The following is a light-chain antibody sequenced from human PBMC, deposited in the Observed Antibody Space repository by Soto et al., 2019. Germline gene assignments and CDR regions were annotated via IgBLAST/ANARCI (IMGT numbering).Light chain of an antibody. CDR3: CSYAGDLAL. J-gene: IGLJ2*01. CDR2: DVS. V-gene: IGLV2-11*01. CDR1: SSDVGGYDF. Sequence: SALTQPRSVSGSPGQSVTISCTGTSSDVGGYDFVSWYQQHPGKAPKLMISDVSKRPSGGPDRFSGSKSGNTASLTISGLQAEDEADYYCCSYAGDLALFGGGTKVTVL.